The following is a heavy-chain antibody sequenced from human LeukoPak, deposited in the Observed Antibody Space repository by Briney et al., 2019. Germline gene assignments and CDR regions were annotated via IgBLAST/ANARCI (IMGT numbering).Heavy chain of an antibody. D-gene: IGHD3-22*01. CDR1: GFTVSSNY. Sequence: QSGGSPRLSCAASGFTVSSNYMSWVRQAPGKGLEWVSVIYSGGSTYYADSVKGRFTISRDNSKNTLYLQMNSLRAEDTAVYYCAREDSSGYYNYFDYWGQGTLVTVSS. CDR2: IYSGGST. CDR3: AREDSSGYYNYFDY. V-gene: IGHV3-66*01. J-gene: IGHJ4*02.